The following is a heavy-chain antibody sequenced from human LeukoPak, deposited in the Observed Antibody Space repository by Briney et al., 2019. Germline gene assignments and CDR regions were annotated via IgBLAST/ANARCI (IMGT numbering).Heavy chain of an antibody. CDR1: GFTVSSNS. V-gene: IGHV3-66*01. Sequence: PGGSLRLSCTVSGFTVSSNSMSWVRQAPGKGLEWVSFIYSDNTHYSDSVKGRFTISRDNSKNTLYLQMNSLRAEDTAVYYCARARREMATSRFDYWGQGTLVTVSS. CDR2: IYSDNT. J-gene: IGHJ4*02. CDR3: ARARREMATSRFDY. D-gene: IGHD5-24*01.